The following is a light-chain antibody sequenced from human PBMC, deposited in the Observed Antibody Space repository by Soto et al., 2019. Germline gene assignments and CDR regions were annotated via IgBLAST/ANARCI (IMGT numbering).Light chain of an antibody. CDR1: SSNIGSNA. J-gene: IGLJ1*01. Sequence: QSVLTQPPSVSGTPGQRVTISCSGSSSNIGSNAVSWYQHLPGTAPKLLIYSNDQRPSGVPDRFSGSKSGNTASLTISGLQAEDEADYYCISYTGSSTSYVFGSGTKVTVL. V-gene: IGLV1-44*01. CDR3: ISYTGSSTSYV. CDR2: SND.